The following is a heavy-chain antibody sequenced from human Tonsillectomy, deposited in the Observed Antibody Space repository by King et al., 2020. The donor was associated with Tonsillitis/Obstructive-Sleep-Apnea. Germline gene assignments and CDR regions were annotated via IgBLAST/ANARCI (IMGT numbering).Heavy chain of an antibody. CDR3: ARDSCGGDCYDAFDI. D-gene: IGHD2-21*01. J-gene: IGHJ3*02. CDR1: GGTFSSYA. V-gene: IGHV1-69*01. Sequence: QLVQSGAEVKKPGSSVKVSCKASGGTFSSYAMSWVRQAPGQGLEWMGGIIPIFGTANYSQKFQGRVKITSDESTSTAYMELSSLRSEDTAVYYCARDSCGGDCYDAFDIWGQGTMVTVSS. CDR2: IIPIFGTA.